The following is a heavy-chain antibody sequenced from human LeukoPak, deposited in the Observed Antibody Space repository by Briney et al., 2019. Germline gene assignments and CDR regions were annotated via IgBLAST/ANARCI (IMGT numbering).Heavy chain of an antibody. CDR1: GYSISSGSY. V-gene: IGHV4-38-2*02. CDR2: IHHSGSI. J-gene: IGHJ4*02. Sequence: SETLSLTCTVSGYSISSGSYWGWIRQPPGKGLEWIGSIHHSGSIYNNPSLKSRVTISVDTSKNQFSLKLSSVTAADTAVYFCATLVSTRYYFDYWGQGTLVTVSS. CDR3: ATLVSTRYYFDY. D-gene: IGHD5/OR15-5a*01.